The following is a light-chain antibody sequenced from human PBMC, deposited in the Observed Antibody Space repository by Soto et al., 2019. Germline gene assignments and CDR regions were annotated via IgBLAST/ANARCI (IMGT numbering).Light chain of an antibody. Sequence: IVFKQWLATLSLSQGIRATLSCRASQNISNYLIWYQQKPGQTPRLLIHGASSRATGIPDRFSGSGSGTDFTLTISRLEPEDSAVYYCQQSGRPFGQGTNVDIK. CDR1: QNISNY. V-gene: IGKV3-20*01. J-gene: IGKJ1*01. CDR3: QQSGRP. CDR2: GAS.